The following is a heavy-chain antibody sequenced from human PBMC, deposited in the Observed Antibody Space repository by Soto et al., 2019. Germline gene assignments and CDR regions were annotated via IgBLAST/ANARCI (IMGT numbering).Heavy chain of an antibody. D-gene: IGHD4-17*01. J-gene: IGHJ5*02. CDR3: ARGIKYGDYSGWFDP. CDR2: IYSGGST. CDR1: GFTVSSNY. Sequence: HPGGSLRLSCAASGFTVSSNYMSWVRQAPGKGLEWISVIYSGGSTYYADSVKGRFTISRDNSKNTLYLQMNSLRAEDTAVYYCARGIKYGDYSGWFDPWGPGTLVTVSS. V-gene: IGHV3-53*01.